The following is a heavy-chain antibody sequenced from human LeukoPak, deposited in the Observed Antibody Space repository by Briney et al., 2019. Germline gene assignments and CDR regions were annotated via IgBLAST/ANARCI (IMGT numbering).Heavy chain of an antibody. CDR1: GFTVSSNY. Sequence: GSLRLSCAASGFTVSSNYMNWVRQAPGKGLEWVSVIYSGGSTYYGDSVKGRFTISRDNSKNTLYLQMNSLRAEDTAVYYCASSRYCSGGSCYFDYWGQGTLVTVSP. D-gene: IGHD2-15*01. J-gene: IGHJ4*02. CDR3: ASSRYCSGGSCYFDY. CDR2: IYSGGST. V-gene: IGHV3-53*01.